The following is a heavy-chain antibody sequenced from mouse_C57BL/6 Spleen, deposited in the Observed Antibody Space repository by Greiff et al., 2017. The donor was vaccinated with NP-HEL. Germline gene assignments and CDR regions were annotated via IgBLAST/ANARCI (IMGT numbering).Heavy chain of an antibody. D-gene: IGHD2-1*01. CDR1: GFTFSSYA. V-gene: IGHV5-4*01. CDR3: ARDPSTMAHGGPD. J-gene: IGHJ3*01. Sequence: EVMLVESGGGLVKPGGSLKLSCAASGFTFSSYAMSWVRQTPEKRLEWVATISDGGSYTYYPDNVKGRFTISRDNAKNNLYLQMSHLKSEDTAMYYCARDPSTMAHGGPDWGQGTLVTVSA. CDR2: ISDGGSYT.